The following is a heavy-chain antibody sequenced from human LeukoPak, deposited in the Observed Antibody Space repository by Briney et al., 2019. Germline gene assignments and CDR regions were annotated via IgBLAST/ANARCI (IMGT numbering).Heavy chain of an antibody. CDR1: GGSTSTSHNY. CDR2: LHYTGST. CDR3: VRLQSYYYHYMDV. J-gene: IGHJ6*03. Sequence: PSETLSLTCTVSGGSTSTSHNYWGWIRQPPGKGLEWIGSLHYTGSTYSNPSLKGRVTISVDTSKNQFALRLSSVTAADTAVYFCVRLQSYYYHYMDVWGRGTTVTVSS. V-gene: IGHV4-39*01.